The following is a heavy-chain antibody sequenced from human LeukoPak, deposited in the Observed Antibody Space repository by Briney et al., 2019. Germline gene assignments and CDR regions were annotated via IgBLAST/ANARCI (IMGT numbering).Heavy chain of an antibody. D-gene: IGHD6-13*01. V-gene: IGHV4-59*12. Sequence: KPSETLSLTCTVSASGDSFSSYHWSWLRQPPGKGLEWIGYISSSGSTSYNPSLKSRLTISVDTSKNQFSLKLSSVTAADTAVYYCAKDRGRIAAAGTFDYWGQGTLVTVSS. J-gene: IGHJ4*02. CDR2: ISSSGST. CDR3: AKDRGRIAAAGTFDY. CDR1: ASGDSFSSYH.